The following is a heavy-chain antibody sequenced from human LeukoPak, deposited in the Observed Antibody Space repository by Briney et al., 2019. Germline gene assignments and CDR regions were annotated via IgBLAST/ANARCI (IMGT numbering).Heavy chain of an antibody. Sequence: PGRSLRLSCAASGFTFSSYAMHWVRQAPGKGLEWVSAISGSGGSTYYADSVKGRFTISRDNSKNTLYLQMNSLRAEDTAVYYCAKDRRIAVAGTYDYWGQGTLVTVSS. CDR1: GFTFSSYA. CDR3: AKDRRIAVAGTYDY. V-gene: IGHV3-23*01. CDR2: ISGSGGST. D-gene: IGHD6-19*01. J-gene: IGHJ4*02.